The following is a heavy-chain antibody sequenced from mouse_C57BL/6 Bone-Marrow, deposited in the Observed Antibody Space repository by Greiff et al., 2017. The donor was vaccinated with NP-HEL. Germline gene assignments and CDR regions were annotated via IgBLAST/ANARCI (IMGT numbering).Heavy chain of an antibody. J-gene: IGHJ4*01. V-gene: IGHV1-64*01. CDR3: ARPYYSNYDAMDY. CDR2: IHPNSGST. Sequence: VQLQHPGAELVKPGASVKLSCKASGYTFTSYWMHWVKQRPGQGLEWIGMIHPNSGSTNYNEKFKSKATLTVDKSSSTAYMQLSSLTSEDSAVYYCARPYYSNYDAMDYWGQGTSVTVSS. D-gene: IGHD2-5*01. CDR1: GYTFTSYW.